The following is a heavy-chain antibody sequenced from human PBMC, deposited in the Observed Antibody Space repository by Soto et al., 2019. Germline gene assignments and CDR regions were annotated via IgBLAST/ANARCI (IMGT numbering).Heavy chain of an antibody. D-gene: IGHD1-26*01. V-gene: IGHV3-30*18. CDR1: GFTFSSYG. CDR2: ISYDGSNK. J-gene: IGHJ4*02. Sequence: GGSLRLSCAASGFTFSSYGMHWVRQAPGKGLEWVAVISYDGSNKYYADSVKGRFTISRDNSKNTLYLQMNSLRAEDTAVYYCAKDGGGSYYYFDYWGQGTLVTVS. CDR3: AKDGGGSYYYFDY.